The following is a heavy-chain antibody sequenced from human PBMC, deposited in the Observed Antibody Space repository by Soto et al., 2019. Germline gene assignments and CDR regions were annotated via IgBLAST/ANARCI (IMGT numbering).Heavy chain of an antibody. CDR1: GYTFTSDD. D-gene: IGHD7-27*01. J-gene: IGHJ6*02. V-gene: IGHV1-8*01. CDR2: MNRNIGNT. CDR3: ARERRLGIDGMDV. Sequence: QVQLVQSGAEVKKPGASVKVSCKASGYTFTSDDINRVRQATGQGLEWMGWMNRNIGNTGYAQKFQGRVTMTWNTSISTAYMELSSLRSADTAVYYCARERRLGIDGMDVWGQGTTVTVSS.